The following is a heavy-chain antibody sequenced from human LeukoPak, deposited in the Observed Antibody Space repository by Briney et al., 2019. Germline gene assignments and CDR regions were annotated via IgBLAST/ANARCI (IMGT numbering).Heavy chain of an antibody. J-gene: IGHJ4*02. CDR2: ISWNSGSI. CDR1: GFTCDDYA. Sequence: GRSLRLSCAASGFTCDDYAMHWVRQAPGKGLEWVSGISWNSGSIGYADSVKGRFTISRDNAKNSLYLQMNSLRAEDTALYYCANRDYWGQGTLVTVSS. CDR3: ANRDY. V-gene: IGHV3-9*01.